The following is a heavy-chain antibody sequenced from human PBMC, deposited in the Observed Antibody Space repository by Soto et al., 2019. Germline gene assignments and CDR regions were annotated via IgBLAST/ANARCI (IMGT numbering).Heavy chain of an antibody. Sequence: SLKVSFKASGGTFSSYAISWVRQAPGQGLEWMGGIIPIFGTANYARKFQGRVTITADESTSTAYMELSSLRSEDTAAYYCARAARSTMVRAYSHWGQGTLVTVSS. CDR1: GGTFSSYA. CDR2: IIPIFGTA. J-gene: IGHJ1*01. V-gene: IGHV1-69*13. CDR3: ARAARSTMVRAYSH. D-gene: IGHD3-10*01.